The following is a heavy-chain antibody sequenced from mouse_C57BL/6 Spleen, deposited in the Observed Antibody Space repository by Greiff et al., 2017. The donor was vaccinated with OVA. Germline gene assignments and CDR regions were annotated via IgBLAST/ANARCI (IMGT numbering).Heavy chain of an antibody. V-gene: IGHV1-47*01. Sequence: QVHVKQSGAELVKPGASVKMSCKASGYTFTTYPIEWMKQNHGKSLEWIGNFHPYNDDTNYNEKFKGKATLTVEESSSTVYLELSRLTSDDAAVYDGARLTEGYFDVWGTGTTVTVSS. D-gene: IGHD1-1*01. CDR3: ARLTEGYFDV. J-gene: IGHJ1*03. CDR2: FHPYNDDT. CDR1: GYTFTTYP.